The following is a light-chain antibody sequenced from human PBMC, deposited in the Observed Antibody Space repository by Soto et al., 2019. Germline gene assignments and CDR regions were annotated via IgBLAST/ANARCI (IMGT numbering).Light chain of an antibody. V-gene: IGKV3-11*01. CDR2: DAS. J-gene: IGKJ4*01. CDR3: QQRSNWPPLT. CDR1: QSVSSY. Sequence: EIVLTQSPATLSLSPGERATLSCRASQSVSSYLACYQQKPGQAPRLLIYDASNRATGIPARFSDSGSGTDFTLTIRSLEPEDFAGYYCQQRSNWPPLTFGGGTKVEIK.